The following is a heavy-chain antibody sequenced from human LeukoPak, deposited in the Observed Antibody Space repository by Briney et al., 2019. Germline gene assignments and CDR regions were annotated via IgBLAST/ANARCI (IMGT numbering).Heavy chain of an antibody. Sequence: AGGSLRLSCAASGCTFSSYAMSWVRQAPGKGLEWVSGISGRGGSTYYADSVKGRFTISRDNAKNSLYLQMNSLRAEDTAVYYCARNLAPYYYYMDVWGKGTTVTVSS. J-gene: IGHJ6*03. CDR3: ARNLAPYYYYMDV. CDR2: ISGRGGST. V-gene: IGHV3-23*01. CDR1: GCTFSSYA. D-gene: IGHD3-3*02.